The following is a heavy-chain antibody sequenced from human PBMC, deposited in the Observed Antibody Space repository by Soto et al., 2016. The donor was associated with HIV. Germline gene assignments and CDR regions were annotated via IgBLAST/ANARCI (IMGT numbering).Heavy chain of an antibody. CDR3: ARDLGEWLDEYFQH. CDR1: GFIFSNSA. CDR2: ISYDGSHK. Sequence: VQLVESGGGVVQPGRSLRLSCAASGFIFSNSAIHWVRQAPGKGLEWVAVISYDGSHKYYADSVKGRFTISRDNSKNTVYLQMNSLRVEDTAVYYCARDLGEWLDEYFQHWGQGTLVIVSS. V-gene: IGHV3-30*04. J-gene: IGHJ1*01. D-gene: IGHD3-10*01.